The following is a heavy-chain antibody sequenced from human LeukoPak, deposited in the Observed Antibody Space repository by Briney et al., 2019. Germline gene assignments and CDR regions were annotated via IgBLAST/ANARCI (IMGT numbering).Heavy chain of an antibody. D-gene: IGHD6-19*01. CDR3: ARQTQWLVQY. CDR2: IYHSGST. CDR1: GGSISSSNC. Sequence: SETLSLTCAVSGGSISSSNCWSWVRQPPGKGLEWIGEIYHSGSTNYNPSLKSRVTISVDKSKNQFSLKLSSVTAADTAVYYCARQTQWLVQYWGQGAWSPSPQ. V-gene: IGHV4-4*02. J-gene: IGHJ1*01.